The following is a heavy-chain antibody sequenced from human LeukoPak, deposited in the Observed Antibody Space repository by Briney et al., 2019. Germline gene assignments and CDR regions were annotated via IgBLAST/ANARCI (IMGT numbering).Heavy chain of an antibody. CDR3: AGSPGCSGGSCYSLYNWFDP. Sequence: SETLSLTCAVYGGSFSGYYWSWIRQPPGKGLEWIGGINHSGSTNYNPSLKSRVTISVDTSKNQFSLRLSSVTAADTAVYYCAGSPGCSGGSCYSLYNWFDPWGQGTLVTVSS. J-gene: IGHJ5*02. CDR1: GGSFSGYY. CDR2: INHSGST. V-gene: IGHV4-34*01. D-gene: IGHD2-15*01.